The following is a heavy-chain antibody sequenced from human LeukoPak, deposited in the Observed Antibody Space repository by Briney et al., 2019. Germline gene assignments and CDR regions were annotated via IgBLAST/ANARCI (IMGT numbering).Heavy chain of an antibody. J-gene: IGHJ5*02. V-gene: IGHV4-61*02. CDR3: ARGLYYYDSSGLDGFDP. D-gene: IGHD3-22*01. Sequence: SETLSLTCTVSGGSISSGSYYWSWIRQPAGKGLEWIGRIYTSGSTNHNPSLKSRVTISVDTSKNQFSLKLSSVTAADTAVYYCARGLYYYDSSGLDGFDPWGQGTLVTVSS. CDR1: GGSISSGSYY. CDR2: IYTSGST.